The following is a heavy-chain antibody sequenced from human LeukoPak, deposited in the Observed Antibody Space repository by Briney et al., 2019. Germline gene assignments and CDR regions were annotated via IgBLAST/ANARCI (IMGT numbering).Heavy chain of an antibody. CDR1: GGSISSYY. J-gene: IGHJ5*02. Sequence: SETLSLTCTVSGGSISSYYWSWIRQPPGKRLEWIGHIYYSGSTNYNPSLKSRVTISVDTSKNQFSLKLSSVTAADTAVYYCARAESWAAAAVDWFDPWGQGTLVTVSS. D-gene: IGHD6-13*01. V-gene: IGHV4-59*01. CDR3: ARAESWAAAAVDWFDP. CDR2: IYYSGST.